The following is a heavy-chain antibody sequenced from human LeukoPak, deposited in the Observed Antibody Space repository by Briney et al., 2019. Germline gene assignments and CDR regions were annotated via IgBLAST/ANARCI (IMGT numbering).Heavy chain of an antibody. CDR1: GFTFSSYW. CDR3: ARDGYSYAMDV. Sequence: GGSLRLSCAASGFTFSSYWMSWVRQAPGKGLEWVANIKQDGSEKYYVDSVKGRFTISRDDAKNSLYLQMNSLRADDTAVYYCARDGYSYAMDVCGQGTTVTVSS. V-gene: IGHV3-7*01. J-gene: IGHJ6*02. CDR2: IKQDGSEK.